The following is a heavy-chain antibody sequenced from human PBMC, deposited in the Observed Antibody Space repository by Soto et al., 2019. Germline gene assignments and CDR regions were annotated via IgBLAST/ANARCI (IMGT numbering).Heavy chain of an antibody. J-gene: IGHJ3*02. CDR3: ARLKWDLFIAPFDI. CDR2: ISYDGSNK. CDR1: GFTFSSYA. Sequence: SLRLSCAASGFTFSSYAMHWVRQAPGKGQEWVAVISYDGSNKYYADSVKGRFTISRDNSKNTLYLQMNSLRAEDTVVYYCARLKWDLFIAPFDIWGQGTMVTVSS. V-gene: IGHV3-30-3*01. D-gene: IGHD1-26*01.